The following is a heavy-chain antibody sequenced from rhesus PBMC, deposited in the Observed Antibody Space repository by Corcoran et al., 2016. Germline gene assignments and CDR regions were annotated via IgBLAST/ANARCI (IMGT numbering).Heavy chain of an antibody. CDR1: GASISSYW. V-gene: IGHV4-80*01. CDR3: ALRGAYSSNDAPKRDY. Sequence: QVQLQEPGPGLVKPSETLLLTCTVPGASISSYWWSWIRQPPGTGLEWIGEITGHSGSTNYNPSLKSRVTISRDTSTNQFSLKLSSVTAADTAVYYCALRGAYSSNDAPKRDYWGQGVLVTVSS. CDR2: ITGHSGST. J-gene: IGHJ4*01. D-gene: IGHD4-29*01.